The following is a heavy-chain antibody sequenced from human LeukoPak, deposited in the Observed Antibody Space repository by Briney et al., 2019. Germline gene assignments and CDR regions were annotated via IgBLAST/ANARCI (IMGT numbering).Heavy chain of an antibody. J-gene: IGHJ5*02. D-gene: IGHD5-18*01. V-gene: IGHV4-61*02. CDR3: ARRRGYSYGSNWFDP. CDR2: IYTSGST. Sequence: SETLSLTCTVSGGSISSGSYYWSRIRQPAGKGLEWIGRIYTSGSTNYNPSLKSRVTISVDTSKNQFSLKLSSVTAADTAVYYCARRRGYSYGSNWFDPWGQGTLVTVSS. CDR1: GGSISSGSYY.